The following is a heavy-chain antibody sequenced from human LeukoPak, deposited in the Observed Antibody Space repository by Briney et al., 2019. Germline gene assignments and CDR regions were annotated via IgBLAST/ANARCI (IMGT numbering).Heavy chain of an antibody. D-gene: IGHD4-17*01. CDR2: IYYSGTT. Sequence: SETLSLTCTVSGGSISYYYWSWIRQSPGKGLKWIGYIYYSGTTNYNPSLKSRVTISVDTSKNQFSLQLRSVTAADTAVYYCAREDPQTTVPEGMDVWGQGTTFTVSS. CDR1: GGSISYYY. J-gene: IGHJ6*02. CDR3: AREDPQTTVPEGMDV. V-gene: IGHV4-59*01.